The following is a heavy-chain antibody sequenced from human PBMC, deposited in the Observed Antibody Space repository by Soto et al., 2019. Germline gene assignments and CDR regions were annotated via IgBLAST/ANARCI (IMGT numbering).Heavy chain of an antibody. D-gene: IGHD3-22*01. V-gene: IGHV3-30*18. CDR2: ISYDGSNK. CDR3: AKELTSSSGYYFLY. J-gene: IGHJ4*02. CDR1: GFTFSSYG. Sequence: GGSLRLSCAASGFTFSSYGMHWVRQAPGKGLEWVAVISYDGSNKYYADSVKGRFTISRDNSKNTLYLQMNSLRAEDTAVYYCAKELTSSSGYYFLYWGQGTLVTVSS.